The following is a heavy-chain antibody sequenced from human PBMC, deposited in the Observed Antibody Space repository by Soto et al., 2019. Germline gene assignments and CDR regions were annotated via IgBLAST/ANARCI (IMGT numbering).Heavy chain of an antibody. CDR3: ARDRGYSSRWPYLAY. D-gene: IGHD6-19*01. Sequence: GGSLRLSCAASGFTFSSYWMSWVRQAPGKGLEWMANIKQDGSEKYYVDSVKGRFTISRDNAKNSLYLQMNSLRAEDTAVYYCARDRGYSSRWPYLAYWGQGTLVIVSS. V-gene: IGHV3-7*01. CDR1: GFTFSSYW. J-gene: IGHJ4*02. CDR2: IKQDGSEK.